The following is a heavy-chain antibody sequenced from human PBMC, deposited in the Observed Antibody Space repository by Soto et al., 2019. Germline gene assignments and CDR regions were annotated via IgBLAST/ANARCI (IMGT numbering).Heavy chain of an antibody. D-gene: IGHD3-10*01. V-gene: IGHV3-23*01. Sequence: DGQLLESGGGLGQPGGSLRLSCVASGFNFRTYGITWVRQAPGKGLDWVCIISGRGDTTYYADSVKGRFTISRDRSRSTVYLQMNSLRAEDTAVYYCAKTRGTMDREIITYLGMGAMDVWGQGTTVTVSS. CDR3: AKTRGTMDREIITYLGMGAMDV. CDR2: ISGRGDTT. J-gene: IGHJ6*02. CDR1: GFNFRTYG.